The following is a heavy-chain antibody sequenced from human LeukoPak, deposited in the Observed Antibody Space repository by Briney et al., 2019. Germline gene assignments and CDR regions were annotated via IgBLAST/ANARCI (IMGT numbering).Heavy chain of an antibody. D-gene: IGHD3-22*01. CDR3: ARVQYYDSSGYEGAQYFQH. J-gene: IGHJ1*01. V-gene: IGHV3-30-3*01. Sequence: GGSLRLSCAASGFTYSSYAMHWVRQAPGKGLEWVAVISYNGSNKYYADSVKGRFTISRDNSENTLYLQMNSLRAEDTAVYYCARVQYYDSSGYEGAQYFQHWGQGTLVTVSS. CDR2: ISYNGSNK. CDR1: GFTYSSYA.